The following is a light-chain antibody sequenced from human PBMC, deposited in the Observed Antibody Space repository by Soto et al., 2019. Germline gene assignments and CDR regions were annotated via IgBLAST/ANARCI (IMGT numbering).Light chain of an antibody. CDR1: QGISNY. V-gene: IGKV1-27*01. Sequence: DIQMTQSPSSLSASVGDRVTITCRASQGISNYLAWYQQQPGKVPKLLIYVASTLQSGVPSRFSGSGSGTDLTLTISSLQPEDVATYYCQTYNSAPWTFGQGTKVEIK. CDR3: QTYNSAPWT. CDR2: VAS. J-gene: IGKJ1*01.